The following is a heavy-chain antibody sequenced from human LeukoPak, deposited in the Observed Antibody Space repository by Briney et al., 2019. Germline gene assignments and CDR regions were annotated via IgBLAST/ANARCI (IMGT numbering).Heavy chain of an antibody. Sequence: GGSLRLSCAASGFTFTNAWMSWVRQAPGKGLEWVGRVKSKTDGGTTDYAAPVKGRFTISRDDSKNTLYLQMNSLKTEDTAVYYWTTYYYDSTSDFAYWGQGTLVTVSS. CDR2: VKSKTDGGTT. J-gene: IGHJ4*02. V-gene: IGHV3-15*01. CDR1: GFTFTNAW. D-gene: IGHD3-22*01. CDR3: TTYYYDSTSDFAY.